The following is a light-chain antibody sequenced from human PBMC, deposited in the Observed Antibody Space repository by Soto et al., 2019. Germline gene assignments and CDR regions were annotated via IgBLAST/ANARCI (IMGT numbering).Light chain of an antibody. CDR1: SSNIGKNT. CDR3: AAWEDSLNGVI. Sequence: QSVLTQPPSASGTPGQRVTISCSGSSSNIGKNTVHWYQQLPRTAPKLLIQNNNQRPSGVPDRFSGSKSGTSASLAISGLQSEDEADYYCAAWEDSLNGVIFGGGTKLTVL. V-gene: IGLV1-44*01. J-gene: IGLJ2*01. CDR2: NNN.